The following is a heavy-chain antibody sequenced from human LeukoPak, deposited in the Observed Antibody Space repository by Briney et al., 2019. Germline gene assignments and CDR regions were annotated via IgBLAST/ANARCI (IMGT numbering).Heavy chain of an antibody. J-gene: IGHJ4*02. CDR2: IWYDGSNK. D-gene: IGHD3-22*01. CDR1: GFTFSSYG. Sequence: GGSLRLSCAASGFTFSSYGMHWVRQAPGKGLEWVAVIWYDGSNKYYADSVKGRFTISRDNSKNTLYLRMNSLRAEDTAVYYCAKSYDSSGYDDWGQGTLVTVSS. V-gene: IGHV3-33*06. CDR3: AKSYDSSGYDD.